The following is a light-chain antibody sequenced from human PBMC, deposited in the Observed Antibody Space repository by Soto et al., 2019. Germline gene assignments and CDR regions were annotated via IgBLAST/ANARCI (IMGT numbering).Light chain of an antibody. Sequence: QSALTQPASVSGSPGQSITISCTGTSSDVGGYNYVSWYQQHPGKAPKLMIYDVSNRPSGVSNRFSGSKSGNTASLTISGLQAEDEADYYCSSYTSSSTLVFGGGTKVTVX. J-gene: IGLJ2*01. V-gene: IGLV2-14*01. CDR1: SSDVGGYNY. CDR2: DVS. CDR3: SSYTSSSTLV.